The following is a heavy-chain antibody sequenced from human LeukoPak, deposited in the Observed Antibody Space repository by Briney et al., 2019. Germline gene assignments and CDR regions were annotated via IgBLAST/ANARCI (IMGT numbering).Heavy chain of an antibody. CDR3: ARGRSSSWLLFDY. D-gene: IGHD6-13*01. CDR1: GYTFTSYD. Sequence: ASVKVSCKASGYTFTSYDINWVRQATGQGLEWMGWMNPNSGNTGYAQKFHGRVTMTRNTSISTAYMELSSLRSEDTAVYYCARGRSSSWLLFDYWGQGTLVTVSS. V-gene: IGHV1-8*01. CDR2: MNPNSGNT. J-gene: IGHJ4*02.